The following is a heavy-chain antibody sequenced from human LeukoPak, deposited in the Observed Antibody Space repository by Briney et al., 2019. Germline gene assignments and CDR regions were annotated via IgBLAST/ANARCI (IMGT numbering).Heavy chain of an antibody. CDR3: ARLAVAVRDYYFDY. V-gene: IGHV3-30-3*01. J-gene: IGHJ4*02. CDR1: GITFSSYL. D-gene: IGHD6-19*01. Sequence: GGSLRLSCAASGITFSSYLMHWVRQAPGKGLEWVAVISYDGSNKYYADSVKGRFTISRDDSKNTLYLQMNSLRAEDTAVYYCARLAVAVRDYYFDYWGQGTLVTVSS. CDR2: ISYDGSNK.